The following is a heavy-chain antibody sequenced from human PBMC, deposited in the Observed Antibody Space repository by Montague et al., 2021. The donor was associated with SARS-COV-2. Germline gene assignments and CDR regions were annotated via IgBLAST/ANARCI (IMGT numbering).Heavy chain of an antibody. CDR3: TSGRERNYNVMDV. CDR2: TYYRSKWYN. D-gene: IGHD1-1*01. V-gene: IGHV6-1*01. J-gene: IGHJ6*02. Sequence: CAISGDSVSSNSATWNWVRQSPSRGLEWLGRTYYRSKWYNDYAVSVRGRVTINPDTSKNQFSLQLNFVTPEDTAIYYCTSGRERNYNVMDVWGQGTTVTVSS. CDR1: GDSVSSNSAT.